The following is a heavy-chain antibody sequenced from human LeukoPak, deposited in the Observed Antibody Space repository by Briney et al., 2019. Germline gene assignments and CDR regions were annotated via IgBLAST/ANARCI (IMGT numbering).Heavy chain of an antibody. CDR1: GFIFSSFG. CDR2: IRSDGSDK. Sequence: GGSLRLSCAASGFIFSSFGMHWVRQAPGKGLEWVAAIRSDGSDKYFADSVKGRFTISRDKSKSTMYLQMDTLRAEDTAVYYCARDSCSSKTCLDYWGQGTLVTVSS. J-gene: IGHJ4*02. CDR3: ARDSCSSKTCLDY. D-gene: IGHD2-2*01. V-gene: IGHV3-33*01.